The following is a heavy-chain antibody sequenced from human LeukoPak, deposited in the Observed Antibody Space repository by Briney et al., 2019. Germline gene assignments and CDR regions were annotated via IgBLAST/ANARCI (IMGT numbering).Heavy chain of an antibody. CDR1: GFTFSSYS. Sequence: GGSLRLSCAASGFTFSSYSLTWVRQAPGKGLEWVSPITTGGDDLYYSDSVKGRFTISRDSAKNSLFLQMNNLRAEDTAVYYCARKQWLNSWGQGTRVIVSS. CDR3: ARKQWLNS. CDR2: ITTGGDDL. J-gene: IGHJ5*02. D-gene: IGHD6-19*01. V-gene: IGHV3-21*01.